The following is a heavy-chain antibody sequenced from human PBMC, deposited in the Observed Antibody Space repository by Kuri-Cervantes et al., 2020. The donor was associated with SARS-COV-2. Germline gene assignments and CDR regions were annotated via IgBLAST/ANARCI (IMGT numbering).Heavy chain of an antibody. CDR1: GGTFSSYA. J-gene: IGHJ6*02. Sequence: SVKVSCKASGGTFSSYAISWVRQAPGQGLEWMGRIIPILGIANYAQKFQGRVTITADKSTSTAYMELSGLRSEDTAVYYCARLDAVVYFGMDVWGQGTTVTVSS. CDR3: ARLDAVVYFGMDV. V-gene: IGHV1-69*04. CDR2: IIPILGIA. D-gene: IGHD5-18*01.